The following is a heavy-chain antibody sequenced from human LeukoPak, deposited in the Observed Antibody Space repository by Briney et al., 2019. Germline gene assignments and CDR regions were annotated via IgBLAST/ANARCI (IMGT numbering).Heavy chain of an antibody. CDR1: GYTFTGYY. D-gene: IGHD2-2*02. CDR3: ARSLGYCSSTSCYISYFDY. J-gene: IGHJ4*02. Sequence: GASVKVSCKASGYTFTGYYMHWVRQAPGQGLEWMGWINPNSGGTNYAQKFQGRVTMTRDTSISTAYMELSGLRSDDTAVYYCARSLGYCSSTSCYISYFDYWGQGTLVTVSS. V-gene: IGHV1-2*02. CDR2: INPNSGGT.